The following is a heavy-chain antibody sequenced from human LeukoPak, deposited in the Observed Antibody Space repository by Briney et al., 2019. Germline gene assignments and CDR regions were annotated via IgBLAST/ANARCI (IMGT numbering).Heavy chain of an antibody. CDR3: ARGRFLDAFDI. CDR1: GGSISNYY. J-gene: IGHJ3*02. CDR2: SYNSGST. D-gene: IGHD3-3*01. Sequence: SETLSLTCTVSGGSISNYYWSWIRQPPGKGLEYIGYSYNSGSTYYNPSLKSRVIISQDTSKNQFSLKLSSVTAADTAVYYCARGRFLDAFDIWGQGTMVTVSS. V-gene: IGHV4-59*01.